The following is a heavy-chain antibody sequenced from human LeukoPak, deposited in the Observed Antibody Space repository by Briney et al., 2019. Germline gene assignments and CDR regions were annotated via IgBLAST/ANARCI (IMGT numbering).Heavy chain of an antibody. CDR2: IYSGGNT. CDR1: GFTVSSTY. J-gene: IGHJ6*03. V-gene: IGHV3-53*03. Sequence: PGGSLRLSCAASGFTVSSTYMNWVRQAPGEGLEWVSVIYSGGNTYYADSVKGRFTISRDNAKNSLYLQMNSLRADDTAVYYCARGLVVVPAAIRTYYYYYMDVWGKGTTVTVSS. D-gene: IGHD2-2*02. CDR3: ARGLVVVPAAIRTYYYYYMDV.